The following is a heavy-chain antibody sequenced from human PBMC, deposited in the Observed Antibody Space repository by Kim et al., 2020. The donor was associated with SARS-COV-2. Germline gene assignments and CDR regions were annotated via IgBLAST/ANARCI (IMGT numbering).Heavy chain of an antibody. CDR1: GCTFSSYS. Sequence: GGSLRLSCAASGCTFSSYSMNWVRQAPGKGLEWVSSISSSSSYIYYADSVKGRFTISRDNAKNSLYLQMNSLRAEDTAVYYCARGTNYYDSSGYPDYWGQGTLITVSS. D-gene: IGHD3-22*01. CDR3: ARGTNYYDSSGYPDY. J-gene: IGHJ4*02. CDR2: ISSSSSYI. V-gene: IGHV3-21*01.